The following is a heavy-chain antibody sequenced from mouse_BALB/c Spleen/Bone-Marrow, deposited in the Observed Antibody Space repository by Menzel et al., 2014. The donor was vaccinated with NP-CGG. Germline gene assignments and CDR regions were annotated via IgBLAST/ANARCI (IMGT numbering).Heavy chain of an antibody. CDR3: ARWLLPFDY. D-gene: IGHD2-3*01. Sequence: QVQLQQSGAELARPGASVKLSCKASGYTFTSYWMQWVKQRPGQGLEWIGAIYPGDGDTRYTQKFKGKATLTADKSSNTAYMQLSSLASEDSAVYYCARWLLPFDYWGQGTTLTVSS. V-gene: IGHV1-87*01. J-gene: IGHJ2*01. CDR1: GYTFTSYW. CDR2: IYPGDGDT.